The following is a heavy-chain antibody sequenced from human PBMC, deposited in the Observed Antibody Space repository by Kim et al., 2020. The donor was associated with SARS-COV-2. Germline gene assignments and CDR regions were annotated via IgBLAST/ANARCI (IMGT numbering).Heavy chain of an antibody. Sequence: PPGKELAWLGFIYYGGATDYNPSLKGRANIAITTSKNQFSLTLKSVTAADTAVYFCAKSSWGTDWYFDLWGRGTRVTVSS. J-gene: IGHJ2*01. CDR2: IYYGGAT. D-gene: IGHD3-16*01. CDR3: AKSSWGTDWYFDL. V-gene: IGHV4-59*01.